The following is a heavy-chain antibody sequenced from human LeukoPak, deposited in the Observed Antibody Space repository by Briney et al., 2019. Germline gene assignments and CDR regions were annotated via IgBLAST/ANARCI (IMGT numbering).Heavy chain of an antibody. J-gene: IGHJ5*02. CDR3: ATVGDNGWFDP. V-gene: IGHV1-24*01. Sequence: ASVKVSCKVSGYTLTELSMHWVRQAPGKGLEWMGGFDPEDGETIYAQKFQGRVTMTEDTSTDTAYMELSSMRSEYTAVYYCATVGDNGWFDPWGQGTLVTVSS. CDR1: GYTLTELS. CDR2: FDPEDGET. D-gene: IGHD1-14*01.